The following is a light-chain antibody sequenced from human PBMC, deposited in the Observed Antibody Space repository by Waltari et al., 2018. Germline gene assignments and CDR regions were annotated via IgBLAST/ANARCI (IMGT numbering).Light chain of an antibody. V-gene: IGLV2-14*03. CDR3: SSYTSSSALV. CDR1: GSDHGCYNS. J-gene: IGLJ1*01. CDR2: DVF. Sequence: QSSRSQPAPVSGSPGQSITSSCPGTGSDHGCYNSFSWYQQHPGKAPKVMIYDVFYRPSGVSSRFSGSKSGNTASLTISGLQAEDEADYYCSSYTSSSALVFGTGTKVTVL.